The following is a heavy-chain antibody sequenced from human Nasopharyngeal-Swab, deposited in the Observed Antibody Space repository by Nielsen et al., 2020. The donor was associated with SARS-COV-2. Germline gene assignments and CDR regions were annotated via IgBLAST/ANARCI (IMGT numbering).Heavy chain of an antibody. CDR3: ARARGAYGDCYYYDDTEV. Sequence: SCAISGDSVSSSSAAWNWIRQSPWRGLEWLGRTYYRSKWYNDYAVSVKSRITINPETYKNQFSLHLNSVTTEDTAVYYCARARGAYGDCYYYDDTEVGGKGTTDTASS. CDR1: GDSVSSSSAA. D-gene: IGHD4-17*01. J-gene: IGHJ6*03. V-gene: IGHV6-1*01. CDR2: TYYRSKWYN.